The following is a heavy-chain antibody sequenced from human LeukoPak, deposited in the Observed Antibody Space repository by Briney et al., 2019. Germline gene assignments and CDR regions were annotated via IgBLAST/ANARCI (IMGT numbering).Heavy chain of an antibody. V-gene: IGHV3-15*01. CDR3: TTHDILTGYYTGGFDY. J-gene: IGHJ4*02. CDR1: GFTFSNAW. D-gene: IGHD3-9*01. CDR2: IKSKTDGGTT. Sequence: GGSLRLSCAASGFTFSNAWMSWVRQAPGKGLEWVDRIKSKTDGGTTDYAAPVKGRFTISRDDSKNTLYLQMNSLKTEDTAVYYCTTHDILTGYYTGGFDYWGQGTLVTVSS.